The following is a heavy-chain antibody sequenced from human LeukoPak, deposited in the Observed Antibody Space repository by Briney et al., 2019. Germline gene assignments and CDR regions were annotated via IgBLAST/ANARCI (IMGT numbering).Heavy chain of an antibody. D-gene: IGHD2-2*01. J-gene: IGHJ6*03. CDR2: INPNSGGT. V-gene: IGHV1-2*02. CDR3: AREVVPAATYMDV. Sequence: ASVKVSCKASGYTFTGYYMHWVRQAPGQGLEWMGGINPNSGGTNYAQKFQGRVTMTRDTSISTAYMELSRLRSDDTAVYYCAREVVPAATYMDVWGKGTTVTISS. CDR1: GYTFTGYY.